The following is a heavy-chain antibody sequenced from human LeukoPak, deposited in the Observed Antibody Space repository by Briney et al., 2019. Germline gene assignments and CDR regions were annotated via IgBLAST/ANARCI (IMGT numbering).Heavy chain of an antibody. CDR2: IYHSGST. CDR3: ARRVPAATFDY. CDR1: GGSISSSSHY. Sequence: SETLSLTCTVAGGSISSSSHYWGWIRQPPGKGLEWIGYIYHSGSTYYNPSLKSRVTISVDRSKNQFSLKLSSVTAADTAVYYCARRVPAATFDYWGQGTLVTVSS. V-gene: IGHV4-39*07. J-gene: IGHJ4*02. D-gene: IGHD6-13*01.